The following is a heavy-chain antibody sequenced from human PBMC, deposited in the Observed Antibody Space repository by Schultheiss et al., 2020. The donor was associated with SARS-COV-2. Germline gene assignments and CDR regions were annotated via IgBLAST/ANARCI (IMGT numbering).Heavy chain of an antibody. CDR3: ASGWEPRGWFDP. CDR2: INHSGST. CDR1: GGSISSSSYY. V-gene: IGHV4-39*07. D-gene: IGHD1-26*01. Sequence: SETLSLTCTVSGGSISSSSYYWSWIRQPPGKGLEWIGEINHSGSTNYNPSLKSRVTISVDTSKNQFSLKLSSVTAADTAVYYCASGWEPRGWFDPWGQGTLVTVSS. J-gene: IGHJ5*02.